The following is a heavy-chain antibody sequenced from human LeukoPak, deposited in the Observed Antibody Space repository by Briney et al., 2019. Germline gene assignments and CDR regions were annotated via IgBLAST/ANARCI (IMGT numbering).Heavy chain of an antibody. D-gene: IGHD3-22*01. V-gene: IGHV3-23*01. CDR1: GFTFSSYE. J-gene: IGHJ4*02. CDR2: ISGSGGST. CDR3: AKIRYDSSGYAPWYFDY. Sequence: GGSLRLSCAASGFTFSSYEMNWVRQAPGKGLEWVSAISGSGGSTYYADSVKGRFTISRDNSKNTLYLQMNSLRAEDTAVYYCAKIRYDSSGYAPWYFDYWGQGTLVTVSS.